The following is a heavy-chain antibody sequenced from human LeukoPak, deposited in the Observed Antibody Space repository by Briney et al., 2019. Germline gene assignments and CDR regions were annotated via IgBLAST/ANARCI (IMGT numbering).Heavy chain of an antibody. CDR2: IYYSGST. CDR1: GGSISSSSYY. CDR3: ARASYNFWSGYYSMYYHYYMDV. V-gene: IGHV4-39*07. D-gene: IGHD3-3*01. Sequence: SETLSLTCTVSGGSISSSSYYWGWIRQPLGKGLEWIGSIYYSGSTYYNPSLKSRVTISVDTSKNQFSLKLSSVTAADTAVYYCARASYNFWSGYYSMYYHYYMDVWGKGTTVTVS. J-gene: IGHJ6*03.